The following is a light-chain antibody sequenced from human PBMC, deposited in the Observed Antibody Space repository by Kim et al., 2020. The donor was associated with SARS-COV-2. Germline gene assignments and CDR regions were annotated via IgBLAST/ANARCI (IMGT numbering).Light chain of an antibody. Sequence: PGKTARVSCGGNSIGGKGVPWYQQKSGQAPVLVIYYDSDRPSGSPERFSGSNSGNTATLTISRVEAGDEADYYCQVWDSSSDHRVVFGGGTQLTVL. J-gene: IGLJ2*01. CDR2: YDS. CDR1: SIGGKG. V-gene: IGLV3-21*04. CDR3: QVWDSSSDHRVV.